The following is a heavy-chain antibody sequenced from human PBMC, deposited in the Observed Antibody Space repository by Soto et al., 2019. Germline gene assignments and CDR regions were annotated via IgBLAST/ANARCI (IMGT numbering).Heavy chain of an antibody. Sequence: GGSLSLSCAASGLTFSSYGMHWVRPAPGKGLEWVALISYDGSNKYYADSVKGRFTISRDNSKNTPFLQMNSLRAEDTAIYYCAKDIGLHGDYRGYFDYWGQGTLVTVSS. D-gene: IGHD4-17*01. V-gene: IGHV3-30*18. CDR3: AKDIGLHGDYRGYFDY. CDR1: GLTFSSYG. J-gene: IGHJ4*02. CDR2: ISYDGSNK.